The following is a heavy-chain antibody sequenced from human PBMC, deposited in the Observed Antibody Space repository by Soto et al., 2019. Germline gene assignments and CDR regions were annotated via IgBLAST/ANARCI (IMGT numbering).Heavy chain of an antibody. CDR1: GFTFSSYA. CDR2: ISGPGGST. V-gene: IGHV3-23*01. D-gene: IGHD6-19*01. Sequence: EVQVLESGGDLVQPGGSLRLSCVASGFTFSSYAMNWVRQAPGKGLEWVSGISGPGGSTDFADSVKGRFTISRDNSKNTLYLQMNSLSAGDTAVYYCARNSGWYITRQNYNYYMDVWGQGTTVTVSS. J-gene: IGHJ6*03. CDR3: ARNSGWYITRQNYNYYMDV.